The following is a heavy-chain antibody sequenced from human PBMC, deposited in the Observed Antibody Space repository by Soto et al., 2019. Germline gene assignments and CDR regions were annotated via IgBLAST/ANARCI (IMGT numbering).Heavy chain of an antibody. CDR2: ISGTGFKK. D-gene: IGHD1-26*01. Sequence: GGSLRLSCAASGFIFENFGMSWVRQAPGKGLEWISSISGTGFKKYYADSVKGRFTISRDNSKSTVYLELNNLSAEDTAVYHCAKNQGVELVPLATVDWFDPWGQGSVVTVS. CDR3: AKNQGVELVPLATVDWFDP. V-gene: IGHV3-23*01. CDR1: GFIFENFG. J-gene: IGHJ5*02.